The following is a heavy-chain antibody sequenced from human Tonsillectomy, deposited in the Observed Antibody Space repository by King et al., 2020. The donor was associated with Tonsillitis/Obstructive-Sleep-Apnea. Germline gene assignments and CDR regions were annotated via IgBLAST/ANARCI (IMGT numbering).Heavy chain of an antibody. CDR2: ISSGGSAI. CDR3: ARGQSYYYYYMDG. CDR1: GFTFSDYY. Sequence: QLVQSGGGLVKPGGSLRLSCVASGFTFSDYYMSWIRQAPGKGLEWVSHISSGGSAIFYADSMKGRFTMSRDNAKNSLYLQVNSLTVEDTAVYFCARGQSYYYYYMDGWGKGTTVTVSS. V-gene: IGHV3-11*01. J-gene: IGHJ6*03.